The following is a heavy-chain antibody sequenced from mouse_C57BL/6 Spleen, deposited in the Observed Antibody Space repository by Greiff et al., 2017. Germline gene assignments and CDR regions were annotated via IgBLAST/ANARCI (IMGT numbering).Heavy chain of an antibody. J-gene: IGHJ1*03. CDR3: ARRGSRYFDV. V-gene: IGHV1-52*01. D-gene: IGHD1-1*01. CDR2: IDPSDSET. CDR1: GYTFTSYW. Sequence: QVQLQQPGAELVRPGSSVKLSCKASGYTFTSYWMHWVKQRPIQGLEWIGNIDPSDSETHYNQKFKDKATLTVDKSSSTAYMQLSSLTSEDSAVXYCARRGSRYFDVWGTGTTVTVSS.